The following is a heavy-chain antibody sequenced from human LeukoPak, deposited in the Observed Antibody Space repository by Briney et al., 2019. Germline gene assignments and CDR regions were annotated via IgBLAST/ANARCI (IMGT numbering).Heavy chain of an antibody. J-gene: IGHJ4*02. CDR2: IYHSGST. D-gene: IGHD6-13*01. CDR1: GGSISSSNW. CDR3: ARTWYSSRVVDY. V-gene: IGHV4-4*02. Sequence: KPSGTLSLTCAVTGGSISSSNWWSWVRQPPGKGLEWIGEIYHSGSTNYNPSLKSRVTISVDKSNNQFSLKLGSVTAADTAVYYCARTWYSSRVVDYWGQGTLVTVSS.